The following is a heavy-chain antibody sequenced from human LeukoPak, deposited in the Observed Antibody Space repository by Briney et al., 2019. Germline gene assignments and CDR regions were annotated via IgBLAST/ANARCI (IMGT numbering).Heavy chain of an antibody. Sequence: GGSLRLSCAASGFTFSHYNMNWVRQAPGKGLEWVSYITGSSTTMYHADSVKGRFTISRDNAKNSLYLQMNSLRAEDTAVYYCAREPTYTNTWYTTCDYWGQGALVTVSS. CDR3: AREPTYTNTWYTTCDY. CDR2: ITGSSTTM. J-gene: IGHJ4*02. CDR1: GFTFSHYN. V-gene: IGHV3-48*01. D-gene: IGHD6-13*01.